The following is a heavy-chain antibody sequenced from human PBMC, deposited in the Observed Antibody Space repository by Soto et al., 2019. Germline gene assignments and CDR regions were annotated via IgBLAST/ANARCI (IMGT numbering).Heavy chain of an antibody. V-gene: IGHV3-23*01. CDR3: AKDRGDYYDSSGYSLNAFDY. D-gene: IGHD3-22*01. Sequence: GGSLILSCAASGFTFSSYAMSWVRQAPGKGLEWVSAISGSGGSTYYADSVKGRFTISRDNSKNTLYLQMNSLRAEDTAVYYCAKDRGDYYDSSGYSLNAFDYWGQGTLVT. CDR2: ISGSGGST. J-gene: IGHJ4*02. CDR1: GFTFSSYA.